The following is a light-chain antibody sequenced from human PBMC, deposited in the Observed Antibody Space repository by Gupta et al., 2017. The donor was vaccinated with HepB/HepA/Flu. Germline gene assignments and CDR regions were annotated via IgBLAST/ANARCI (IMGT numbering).Light chain of an antibody. J-gene: IGLJ2*01. CDR1: SLRSYS. V-gene: IGLV3-19*01. Sequence: SSELTQGPALSVALGQTVRITCQGDSLRSYSASWYHQKPGQAPLLVIYGKNNRPPGIPDRFSGSTSGTTASLSITGAQAEDEGDYYCNSRDRSGNHAVFGGGTKLTVL. CDR2: GKN. CDR3: NSRDRSGNHAV.